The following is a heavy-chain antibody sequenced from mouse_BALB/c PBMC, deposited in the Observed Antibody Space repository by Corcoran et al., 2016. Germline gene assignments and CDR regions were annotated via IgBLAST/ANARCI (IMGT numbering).Heavy chain of an antibody. D-gene: IGHD1-1*01. J-gene: IGHJ2*01. V-gene: IGHV9-1*02. Sequence: QIQLVQSGPELKKPGETVKISCKASGYTFTNYGMNWVKQAPGKGLKWMGWINTYTGEPTYADDFKGRFAFSLETSASTAYLQINNLKNEDMATYFCARRTYGSSLDYWGQGTTLTVSS. CDR3: ARRTYGSSLDY. CDR2: INTYTGEP. CDR1: GYTFTNYG.